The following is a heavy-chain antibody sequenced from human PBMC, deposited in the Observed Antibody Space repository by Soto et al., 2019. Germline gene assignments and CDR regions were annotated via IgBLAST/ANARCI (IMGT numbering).Heavy chain of an antibody. CDR2: IYYSGST. CDR1: SGSIGSYY. D-gene: IGHD6-19*01. CDR3: ARTSKLGYSCGWYNYYHDGKDV. J-gene: IGHJ6*02. V-gene: IGHV4-59*01. Sequence: PSETLSLSCTISSGSIGSYYWRSTRPSPGKGLEWIGYIYYSGSTNYNPSLKSRVTISVDTSKNQFSLKLSSVTAADTAVYYCARTSKLGYSCGWYNYYHDGKDVWGRGTTVTVS.